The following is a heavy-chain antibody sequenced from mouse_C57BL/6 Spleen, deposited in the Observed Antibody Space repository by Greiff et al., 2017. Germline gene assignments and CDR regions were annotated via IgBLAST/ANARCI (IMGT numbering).Heavy chain of an antibody. CDR1: GFTFSDSY. CDR2: INYDGSST. V-gene: IGHV5-16*01. J-gene: IGHJ1*03. CDR3: ARDGGGGSRGNWYVDV. D-gene: IGHD1-1*01. Sequence: EVMLVESEGGLVQPGSSMKLSCTASGFTFSDSYMAWVSQVPEKGLEWVANINYDGSSTYYLDSLNSRFIISRDNAKNILYLQMSSLKSEDTATYYCARDGGGGSRGNWYVDVWGTGTTVTVSS.